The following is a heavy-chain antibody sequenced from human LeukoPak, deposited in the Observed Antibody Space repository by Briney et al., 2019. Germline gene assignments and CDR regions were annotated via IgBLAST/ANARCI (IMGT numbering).Heavy chain of an antibody. CDR2: ISGNGGST. Sequence: PGGSLRLSCAATGFTFRSYAMSWVHQAPGRGLVWVSTISGNGGSTYYADSVKGRFTISRDNSKNTLYLQMNSLRAEDTAVYYCARDLGSLVDTAMSLDYWGQGTLVTVSS. V-gene: IGHV3-23*01. J-gene: IGHJ4*02. CDR1: GFTFRSYA. CDR3: ARDLGSLVDTAMSLDY. D-gene: IGHD5-18*01.